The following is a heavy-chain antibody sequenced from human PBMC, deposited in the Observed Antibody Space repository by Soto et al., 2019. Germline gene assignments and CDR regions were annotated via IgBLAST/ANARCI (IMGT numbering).Heavy chain of an antibody. CDR3: AKSVYNWNDGFFDY. J-gene: IGHJ4*02. V-gene: IGHV3-30*18. CDR1: GFIFSSYG. CDR2: ISYDGINK. Sequence: PGGSLRLSCAASGFIFSSYGMHWVRQAPGKGLEWVAVISYDGINKYYSDSVKGRFTISRDNSKNTLYLQMNSLRAEDTAVYYCAKSVYNWNDGFFDYWGRGTLVTVSS. D-gene: IGHD1-1*01.